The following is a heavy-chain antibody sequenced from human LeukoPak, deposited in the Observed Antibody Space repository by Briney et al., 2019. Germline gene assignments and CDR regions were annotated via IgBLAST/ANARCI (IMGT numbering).Heavy chain of an antibody. J-gene: IGHJ3*02. V-gene: IGHV3-21*01. CDR1: GFTFSSYS. D-gene: IGHD5-18*01. CDR3: ARLDTAMDYSAFDI. Sequence: GGSLRLSCAASGFTFSSYSMNWARQAPGKGLEWVSSISSSSSYIHYADSVKGRFTISRDNAKNSLYLQMNSLRAEDTAVYYCARLDTAMDYSAFDIWGRGTMVTVS. CDR2: ISSSSSYI.